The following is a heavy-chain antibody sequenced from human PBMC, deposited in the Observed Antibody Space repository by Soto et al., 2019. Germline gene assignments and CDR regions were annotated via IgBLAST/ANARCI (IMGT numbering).Heavy chain of an antibody. J-gene: IGHJ5*02. V-gene: IGHV1-18*01. D-gene: IGHD3-22*01. CDR3: ARDRLRGYDSSGFYS. CDR2: INTYNGNR. Sequence: ASVKVSCKAFGYSFRSYGINWIRQAPGQGLEWMGWINTYNGNRNYAQKFEDRVTMTTATSTNTVYMELRSLRSDDTAVYYCARDRLRGYDSSGFYSWGQGTLVTVSS. CDR1: GYSFRSYG.